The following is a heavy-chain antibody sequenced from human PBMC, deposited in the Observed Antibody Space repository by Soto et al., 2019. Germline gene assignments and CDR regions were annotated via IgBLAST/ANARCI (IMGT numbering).Heavy chain of an antibody. J-gene: IGHJ4*02. CDR1: GVSMSSHY. Sequence: GTLSLTCSVSGVSMSSHYWTWLRQPPGKGLEWIGYISYSGSTYYNPSLKSRVTISADTSRNQFSLKLSSVIAADTAVYFCARADPDASVGYWGQGTLVTV. D-gene: IGHD3-16*01. CDR2: ISYSGST. V-gene: IGHV4-59*11. CDR3: ARADPDASVGY.